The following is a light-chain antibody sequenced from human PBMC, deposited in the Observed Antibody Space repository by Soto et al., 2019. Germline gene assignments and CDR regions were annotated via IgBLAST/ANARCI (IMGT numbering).Light chain of an antibody. CDR2: EVN. Sequence: QSALTQPPSASGSPGQSVAISCTGTSSDVGGYNYVSWYQQHPGKAPKLLIYEVNKRPSGVPDRFSGSKSGNTASLTVSGLQAEDEADYYCSSYTRSSTRVFGTGTKLTV. CDR3: SSYTRSSTRV. V-gene: IGLV2-8*01. CDR1: SSDVGGYNY. J-gene: IGLJ1*01.